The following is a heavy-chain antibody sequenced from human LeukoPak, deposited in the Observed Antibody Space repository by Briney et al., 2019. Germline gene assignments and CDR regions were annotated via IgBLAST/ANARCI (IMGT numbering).Heavy chain of an antibody. CDR3: ARDKRYYYDSSGAENYYMDV. J-gene: IGHJ6*03. D-gene: IGHD3-22*01. CDR2: IIPIFGTA. CDR1: GYTFTGYY. Sequence: SVKVSCKASGYTFTGYYIHWVRQAPGQGLEWMGGIIPIFGTANYAQKFQGRVTITADKSTSTAYMELSSLRSEDTAVYYCARDKRYYYDSSGAENYYMDVWGEGTTVTVSS. V-gene: IGHV1-69*06.